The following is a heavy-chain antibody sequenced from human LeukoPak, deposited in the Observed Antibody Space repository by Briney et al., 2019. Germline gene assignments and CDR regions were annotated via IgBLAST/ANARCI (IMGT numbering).Heavy chain of an antibody. CDR2: ITDDGETT. CDR1: GFAFSSYE. CDR3: ARDWHSRNIDY. D-gene: IGHD6-13*01. Sequence: PGGSLRLSCVASGFAFSSYEMSWIRQAPGKGLEWISYITDDGETTYYGDSVRGRFVISRDNAKNTLYLQMNSLRAEDTAMYYCARDWHSRNIDYWGQGTLVTVSS. J-gene: IGHJ4*02. V-gene: IGHV3-48*03.